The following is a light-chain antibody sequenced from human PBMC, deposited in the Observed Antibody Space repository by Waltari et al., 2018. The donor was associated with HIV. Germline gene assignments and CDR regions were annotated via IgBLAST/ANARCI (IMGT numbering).Light chain of an antibody. Sequence: SVLTQPPSASGTPGQRVTLSCSGSTPNLGSTAVFCYQDLPGAAPNPPIHRNNPRPSGVPDRCSGSTSGTSASLAISGLRSEDEADYYCVAWDDSLRGVLFGGGTKVAVL. V-gene: IGLV1-47*01. CDR1: TPNLGSTA. CDR2: RNN. CDR3: VAWDDSLRGVL. J-gene: IGLJ2*01.